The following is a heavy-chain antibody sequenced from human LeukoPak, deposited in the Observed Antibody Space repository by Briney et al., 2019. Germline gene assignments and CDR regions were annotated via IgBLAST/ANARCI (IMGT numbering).Heavy chain of an antibody. Sequence: SETLSLTCSVSGYSISNAYYWAWIRQPPGKGLEWIGSLYHSGSTYYNPSLKSRVTTSVDTSKNRFSLKLTSVTAADTAVYYCARQNYYGSGNAFDIWGQGTMVTVSS. V-gene: IGHV4-38-2*02. CDR2: LYHSGST. CDR1: GYSISNAYY. CDR3: ARQNYYGSGNAFDI. D-gene: IGHD3-10*01. J-gene: IGHJ3*02.